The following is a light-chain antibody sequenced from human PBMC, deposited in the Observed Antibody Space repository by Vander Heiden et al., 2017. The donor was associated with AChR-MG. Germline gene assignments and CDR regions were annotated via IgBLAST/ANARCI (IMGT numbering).Light chain of an antibody. Sequence: QSVLTQPPSASGTPGPRVTISCSGSSSNIGSNTVNWYQQLPGTAPKLLIYSNNQRPSGVPDRFSGSKSGTSASLAISGLQSEDEADYYCAAWDDSLNGLSFGGGTKLTVL. V-gene: IGLV1-44*01. CDR1: SSNIGSNT. CDR3: AAWDDSLNGLS. J-gene: IGLJ3*02. CDR2: SNN.